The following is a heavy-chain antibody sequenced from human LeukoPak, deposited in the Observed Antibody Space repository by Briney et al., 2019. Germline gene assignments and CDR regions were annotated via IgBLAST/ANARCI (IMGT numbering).Heavy chain of an antibody. CDR1: GFTVSSNS. CDR3: AKGMVRGVILKGFDY. CDR2: IFSST. J-gene: IGHJ4*02. V-gene: IGHV3-53*01. Sequence: PGGSLRLSCTVSGFTVSSNSMSWVRQAPGKGLEWVSFIFSSTHYSDSVKGRFTISRDNSKNTLYLQMNSLRAEDTAVYYCAKGMVRGVILKGFDYWGQGTLVTVSS. D-gene: IGHD3-10*01.